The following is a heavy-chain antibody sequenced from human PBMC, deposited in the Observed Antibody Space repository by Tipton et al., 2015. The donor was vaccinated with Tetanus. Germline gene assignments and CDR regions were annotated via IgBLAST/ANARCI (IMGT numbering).Heavy chain of an antibody. CDR1: GLFFKNAW. Sequence: SLRLSCATSGLFFKNAWMNWVRQAPGKGLERAAVSWYDGTDKYYADSVKGRFTISRDNSKNTLYLQMNCLRAEDTAVYYCAREADCRGGSCFSGDFDNWGQGTQVTVSS. V-gene: IGHV3-33*01. CDR3: AREADCRGGSCFSGDFDN. D-gene: IGHD2-15*01. J-gene: IGHJ4*02. CDR2: SWYDGTDK.